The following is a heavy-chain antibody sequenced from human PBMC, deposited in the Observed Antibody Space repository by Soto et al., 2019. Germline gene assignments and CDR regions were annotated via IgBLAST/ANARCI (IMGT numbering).Heavy chain of an antibody. J-gene: IGHJ3*02. Sequence: EVQLVESGGGLVKPGRSLRLSCTASGFTFGDYAMSWFRQAPGKGLEWVGIIRSKAYGGTTEYAPSVKGRFTISRDDPKSIAYLQLNSLKTEDTAVYYCTPGGRCEPQPVAFDIWGQGTMVTVSS. CDR3: TPGGRCEPQPVAFDI. V-gene: IGHV3-49*05. CDR2: IRSKAYGGTT. CDR1: GFTFGDYA. D-gene: IGHD2-15*01.